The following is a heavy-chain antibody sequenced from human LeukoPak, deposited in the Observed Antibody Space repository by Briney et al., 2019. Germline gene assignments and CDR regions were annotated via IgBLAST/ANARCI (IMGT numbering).Heavy chain of an antibody. CDR1: GGSISRYF. CDR3: ARGTMVRGVITFDY. CDR2: IYYSGST. V-gene: IGHV4-59*06. D-gene: IGHD3-10*01. J-gene: IGHJ4*02. Sequence: SETLSLTCTVSGGSISRYFWTWIRQPPGKGLEWIGYIYYSGSTYYNPSLKSRVTISVDTSKNQFSLKLSSVTAADTAVYYGARGTMVRGVITFDYWGQGTLVTVSS.